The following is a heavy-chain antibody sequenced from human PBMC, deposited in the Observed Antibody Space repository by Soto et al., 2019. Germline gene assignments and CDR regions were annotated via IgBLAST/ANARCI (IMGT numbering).Heavy chain of an antibody. Sequence: QVQLVRSGAEVKKPGSSVKVSCKGSGGTFSRYAISWVRQAPGQGLEWMGGIIPILGTADYAQKFQGRVTITADESTSTAYMELSSLRSEDKAVYYCASHGITGTWVYYYGMDVWGQGTTVTVSS. CDR1: GGTFSRYA. J-gene: IGHJ6*02. V-gene: IGHV1-69*11. D-gene: IGHD1-7*01. CDR2: IIPILGTA. CDR3: ASHGITGTWVYYYGMDV.